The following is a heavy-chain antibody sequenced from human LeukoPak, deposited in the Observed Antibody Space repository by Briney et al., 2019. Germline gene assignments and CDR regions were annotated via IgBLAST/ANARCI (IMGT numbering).Heavy chain of an antibody. J-gene: IGHJ4*02. CDR1: GGSFSGYY. CDR2: INHSGST. CDR3: ARGRLLQSSWYDY. D-gene: IGHD6-13*01. V-gene: IGHV4-34*01. Sequence: PSETLSLTCAVYGGSFSGYYWSWIRQPPGKGLEWIGEINHSGSTNYNPSLKSRVTISVDTSKNQFSLKLSSVTAADTAVYYCARGRLLQSSWYDYWGQGTLVTGSS.